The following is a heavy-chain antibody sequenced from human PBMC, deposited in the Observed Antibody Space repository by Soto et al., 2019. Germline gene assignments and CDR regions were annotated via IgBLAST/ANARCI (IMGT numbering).Heavy chain of an antibody. J-gene: IGHJ3*02. Sequence: SETLSLTCTVSGGSISSYFWSWIRQPAGKGLEWIGRIYTSGSTNYNPSLKSRVTMSVDTSKNQFSLRLSSVTAADTAVCYCARDGDFWSGSYAFDIWGQGTMVTVSS. CDR3: ARDGDFWSGSYAFDI. D-gene: IGHD3-3*01. CDR1: GGSISSYF. V-gene: IGHV4-4*07. CDR2: IYTSGST.